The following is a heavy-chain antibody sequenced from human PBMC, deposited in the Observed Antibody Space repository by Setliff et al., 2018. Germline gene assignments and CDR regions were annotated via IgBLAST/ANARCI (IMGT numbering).Heavy chain of an antibody. Sequence: GESLKISCAASGFTFSDYYMSWIRQAPGKGLEWVANIKQDGSAKYYVDSVKGRFTISRDNAKNSLYLQMNSLRAEDTALYYCVRAFWTYSDYASLACFDYWGQGALVTVSS. CDR3: VRAFWTYSDYASLACFDY. V-gene: IGHV3-7*01. CDR1: GFTFSDYY. D-gene: IGHD5-12*01. J-gene: IGHJ4*02. CDR2: IKQDGSAK.